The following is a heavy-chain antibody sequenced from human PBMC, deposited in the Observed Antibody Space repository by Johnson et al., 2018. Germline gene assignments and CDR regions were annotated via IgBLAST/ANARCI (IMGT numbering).Heavy chain of an antibody. Sequence: VQLVETGGGLVQPGGSLRLSCAASGFTFSSYAMSWVRQAPGKGLEWVSAISGSGGSTYYADSVKGRFTIPRDNSKNSRYLQMKSLRAEDTAVYYSAKSESYYYVYMDVWGKGTTVTVSS. J-gene: IGHJ6*03. CDR3: AKSESYYYVYMDV. V-gene: IGHV3-23*04. CDR2: ISGSGGST. CDR1: GFTFSSYA.